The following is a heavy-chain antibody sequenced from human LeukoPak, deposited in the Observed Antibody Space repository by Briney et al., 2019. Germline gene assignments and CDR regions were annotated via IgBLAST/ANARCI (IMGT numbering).Heavy chain of an antibody. CDR1: GFSFGIYW. V-gene: IGHV3-7*01. CDR2: INEDGSEK. J-gene: IGHJ4*02. D-gene: IGHD1-26*01. Sequence: PGGSLRLSCEGTGFSFGIYWMSWVRQAPGKGLEWVANINEDGSEKYCVDSVKGRFTISRDNAKNSLYLQMDSLRREDTALYHCAKSGKILGYWGQGTLVTVSS. CDR3: AKSGKILGY.